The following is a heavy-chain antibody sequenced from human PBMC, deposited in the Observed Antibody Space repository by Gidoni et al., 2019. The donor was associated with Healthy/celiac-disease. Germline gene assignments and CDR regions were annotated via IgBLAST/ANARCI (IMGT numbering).Heavy chain of an antibody. CDR1: GFTFSSYA. V-gene: IGHV3-64*01. J-gene: IGHJ4*02. Sequence: EVQLVESGGGLVQPGGSLRLSCAASGFTFSSYAMHWVRQAPGKGLEYVSAISSNGGSTYYANSVKGRFTISRDNSKNTLYLQMGSLRAEDMAVYYCARGKVKALNPENDYWGQGTLVTVSS. CDR2: ISSNGGST. CDR3: ARGKVKALNPENDY.